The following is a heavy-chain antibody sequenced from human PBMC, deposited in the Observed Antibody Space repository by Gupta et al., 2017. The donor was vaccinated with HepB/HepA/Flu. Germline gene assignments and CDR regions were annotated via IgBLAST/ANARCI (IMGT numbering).Heavy chain of an antibody. J-gene: IGHJ4*02. Sequence: EVQLLAPGGGLVQAGGPLRLSCTASGFSVCSYAMAWSRQAPGDGLVWVSGISYSGEEIYSADSGKGRFTISRDNSKTTLHLQMDSLRVEDTAIYYCAKYRSYGSGGSCYFDAWGQGTLVTVSS. V-gene: IGHV3-23*01. CDR2: ISYSGEEI. CDR3: AKYRSYGSGGSCYFDA. CDR1: GFSVCSYA. D-gene: IGHD2-15*01.